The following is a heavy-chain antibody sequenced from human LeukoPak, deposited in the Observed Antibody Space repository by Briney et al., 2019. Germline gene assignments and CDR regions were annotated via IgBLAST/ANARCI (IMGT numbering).Heavy chain of an antibody. CDR3: ARAGDSGNLA. Sequence: ASVKVSCKGSVYTFTSYGISWVREAPGQGLEWLGYISAYNGNTNYAQKVQGRITMTTDTSTSTAYMEMRSLRSDDTAVYYCARAGDSGNLAWGQGTLVTVSS. CDR2: ISAYNGNT. D-gene: IGHD1-26*01. J-gene: IGHJ5*02. CDR1: VYTFTSYG. V-gene: IGHV1-18*01.